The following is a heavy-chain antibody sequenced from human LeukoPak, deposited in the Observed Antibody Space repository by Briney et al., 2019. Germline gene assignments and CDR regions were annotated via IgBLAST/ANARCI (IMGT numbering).Heavy chain of an antibody. D-gene: IGHD6-19*01. CDR1: GYTFTSYG. J-gene: IGHJ4*02. Sequence: ASLKVSCKASGYTFTSYGISWVRQAPGQGLEWMGWTSAYNGNTNYAQKLQGRVTMTTDTSTSTAYMELRSLRSDDTAVYYCARDRGSSGWYTGGHIDYWGQGTLVTVSS. CDR3: ARDRGSSGWYTGGHIDY. CDR2: TSAYNGNT. V-gene: IGHV1-18*01.